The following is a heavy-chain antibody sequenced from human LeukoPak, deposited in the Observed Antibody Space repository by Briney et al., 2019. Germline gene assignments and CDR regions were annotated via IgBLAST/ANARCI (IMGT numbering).Heavy chain of an antibody. CDR2: ISYDGSNK. CDR3: AKDPYCSSTSCSDC. CDR1: GFTFSSYA. J-gene: IGHJ4*02. Sequence: PGGSLRLSCAASGFTFSSYAMHWVRQAPGKGLEWVAVISYDGSNKYYADSVKGRFTISRDNSKNTLYLQMNSLRAEDTAVYYCAKDPYCSSTSCSDCWGQGTLVTVSS. V-gene: IGHV3-30-3*01. D-gene: IGHD2-2*01.